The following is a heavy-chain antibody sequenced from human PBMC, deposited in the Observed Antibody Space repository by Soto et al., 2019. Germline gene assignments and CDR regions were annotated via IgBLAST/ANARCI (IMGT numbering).Heavy chain of an antibody. CDR3: ARDGVGYCSGGSCYPHRPFDY. V-gene: IGHV1-69*04. CDR2: IIPILGIA. D-gene: IGHD2-15*01. Sequence: ASVKVSCKASGGTFSSYTISWVRQAPGQGLEWMGRIIPILGIANYAQKFQGRVTITADKSTSTAYMELSSLRSEDTAVYYCARDGVGYCSGGSCYPHRPFDYWGQGTLVTVSS. CDR1: GGTFSSYT. J-gene: IGHJ4*02.